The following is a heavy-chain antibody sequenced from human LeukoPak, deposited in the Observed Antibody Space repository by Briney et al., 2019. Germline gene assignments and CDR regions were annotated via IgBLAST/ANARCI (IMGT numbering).Heavy chain of an antibody. CDR1: GGSISRYY. Sequence: KPTETLSLTCTVSGGSISRYYWSWIRQPPGKGLEWIGYIYYSGNTNYNPSLKSRVTMSVDTSKNHFSLKLSSVTAADTAVYYCARAGQGDFWSGLRYFDYWGQGTLVTVSS. CDR2: IYYSGNT. V-gene: IGHV4-59*01. J-gene: IGHJ4*02. D-gene: IGHD3-3*01. CDR3: ARAGQGDFWSGLRYFDY.